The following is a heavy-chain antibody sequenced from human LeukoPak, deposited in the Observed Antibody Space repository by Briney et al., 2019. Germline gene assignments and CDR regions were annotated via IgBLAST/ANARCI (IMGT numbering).Heavy chain of an antibody. Sequence: RGSLRLSCAASGFTFDDYGMSWVRQAPGKGLEWVSGINWNGGSTGYADSVKGRFTISRDNAKNSLYLQMNSLRAEDTALYYCASPFIAAAGMGAFDIWGQGTMVTVSS. V-gene: IGHV3-20*04. CDR2: INWNGGST. D-gene: IGHD6-13*01. J-gene: IGHJ3*02. CDR1: GFTFDDYG. CDR3: ASPFIAAAGMGAFDI.